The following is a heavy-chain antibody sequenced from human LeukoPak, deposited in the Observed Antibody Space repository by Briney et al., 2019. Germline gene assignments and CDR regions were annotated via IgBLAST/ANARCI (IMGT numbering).Heavy chain of an antibody. V-gene: IGHV4-4*02. CDR2: IHHSGST. D-gene: IGHD5-12*01. CDR1: GDSISSGNW. Sequence: SWTLSLTCAVSGDSISSGNWWSWVRQPPGKGLEWIGEIHHSGSTNYNPSLKSRVTISVDKPNNQLSLKMTSVTAADTAVYYCARGLVDTGRSRFDYWGQGTLVTVSS. CDR3: ARGLVDTGRSRFDY. J-gene: IGHJ4*02.